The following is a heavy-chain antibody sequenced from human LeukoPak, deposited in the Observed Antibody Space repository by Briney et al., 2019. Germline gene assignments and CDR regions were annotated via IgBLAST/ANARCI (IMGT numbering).Heavy chain of an antibody. CDR3: ARDRIAAAAGQTRNFDY. V-gene: IGHV1-18*04. J-gene: IGHJ4*02. Sequence: ASVKVSCKASGYTFTSYDMHWVRQAPGQGLEWMGWISAYNGNTNYAKKLQGSVTMTTGKSTSTAYMELRSLRSDDTAVYYCARDRIAAAAGQTRNFDYWGQGTLVTVSS. CDR2: ISAYNGNT. CDR1: GYTFTSYD. D-gene: IGHD6-13*01.